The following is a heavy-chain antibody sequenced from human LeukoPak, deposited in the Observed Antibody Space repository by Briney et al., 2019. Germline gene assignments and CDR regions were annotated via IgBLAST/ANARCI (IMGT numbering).Heavy chain of an antibody. D-gene: IGHD2-15*01. CDR1: GYSISSGYY. Sequence: PSETLSLTCAVSGYSISSGYYWGWIRQPPGKGLEWIGSIYHSGSTYYNPSLKSRVTISVDTSKNQFSPKLSSVTAADTAVYYCARDRLYCSGGSCYLNWFDPWGQGTLVTVSS. J-gene: IGHJ5*02. CDR3: ARDRLYCSGGSCYLNWFDP. CDR2: IYHSGST. V-gene: IGHV4-38-2*02.